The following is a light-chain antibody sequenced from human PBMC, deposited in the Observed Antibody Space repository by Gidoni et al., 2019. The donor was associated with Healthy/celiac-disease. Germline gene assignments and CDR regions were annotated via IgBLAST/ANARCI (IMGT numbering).Light chain of an antibody. J-gene: IGLJ3*02. CDR1: SSDVAGYNY. CDR2: DVS. Sequence: QSALTQPASVSGSPGQSVSISCTGTSSDVAGYNYVSCYQQHPGKAPKLMIYDVSNRPSGVSNRCSGSKSGNTASLTISGLQAEDEADYYCSSYTGSSTVNWVFGGGTKLTVL. V-gene: IGLV2-14*03. CDR3: SSYTGSSTVNWV.